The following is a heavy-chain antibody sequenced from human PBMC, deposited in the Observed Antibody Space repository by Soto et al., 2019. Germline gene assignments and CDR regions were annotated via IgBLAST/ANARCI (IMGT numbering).Heavy chain of an antibody. CDR1: GYSFTSYW. Sequence: PGESLKISCKGSGYSFTSYWISWVRQMPGKGLEWMGRIDPSDSYTNYSPSFQGHVAISADKSISTAYLQWSSLKASDTAMYYCARLTAALYYYYGMDVWGQGTTVTVSS. CDR2: IDPSDSYT. J-gene: IGHJ6*02. D-gene: IGHD6-13*01. V-gene: IGHV5-10-1*01. CDR3: ARLTAALYYYYGMDV.